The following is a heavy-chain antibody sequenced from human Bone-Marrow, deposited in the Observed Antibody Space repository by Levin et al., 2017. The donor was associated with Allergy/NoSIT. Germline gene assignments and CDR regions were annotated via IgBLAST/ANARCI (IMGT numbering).Heavy chain of an antibody. CDR1: GFTFGSYW. CDR2: IKQDGSER. Sequence: GGSLRLSCAASGFTFGSYWMSWVRQAPGKGLEWVANIKQDGSERHYVDSVKGRFTISRDNAKNSLYLQMSSLRAEDTAVYYCARVPWTGAYFDYWGQGTLVTVSS. V-gene: IGHV3-7*04. CDR3: ARVPWTGAYFDY. J-gene: IGHJ4*02. D-gene: IGHD1-14*01.